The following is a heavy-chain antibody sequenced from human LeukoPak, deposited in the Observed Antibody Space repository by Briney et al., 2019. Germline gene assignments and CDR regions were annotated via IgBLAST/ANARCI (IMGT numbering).Heavy chain of an antibody. V-gene: IGHV1-2*02. CDR3: AAGYSYGTPLDY. CDR2: INPNSGGT. J-gene: IGHJ4*02. CDR1: GYTFTGYY. D-gene: IGHD5-18*01. Sequence: GASVTVSCKASGYTFTGYYMHWVRQAPGQGLQWMGWINPNSGGTNYAQKFQGRVTMTRDTSISTAYMELSRLRSDDTTVYYCAAGYSYGTPLDYWGQGTLVTVSS.